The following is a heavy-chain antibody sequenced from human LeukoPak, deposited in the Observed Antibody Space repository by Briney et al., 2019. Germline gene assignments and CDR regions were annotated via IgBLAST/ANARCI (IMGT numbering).Heavy chain of an antibody. D-gene: IGHD4-11*01. V-gene: IGHV4-38-2*01. CDR1: GHSIRSGYQ. CDR2: INYSGRT. Sequence: RSSETLSLTCSVSGHSIRSGYQWGWIRQAPGKGLEWIGSINYSGRTYDNPSLKSRVTISIDTSKNQIFLKLRSTTAADTAHYYCARAEINDYNRYWGQGILVIVSS. CDR3: ARAEINDYNRY. J-gene: IGHJ4*02.